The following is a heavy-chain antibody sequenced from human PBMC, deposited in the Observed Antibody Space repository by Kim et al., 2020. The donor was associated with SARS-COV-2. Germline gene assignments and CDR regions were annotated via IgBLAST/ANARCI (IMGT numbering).Heavy chain of an antibody. J-gene: IGHJ6*02. Sequence: GGSLRLSCTASGFTFGNYAMNWVRQAPGKGLEWVAVISCDGRSKDYADPVKGRFTISRDNSRNTLYLEMNSLRVEDTALYYCARGNYYESMTGSDYYNGMDVWRQGTTVTLP. CDR3: ARGNYYESMTGSDYYNGMDV. D-gene: IGHD3-22*01. V-gene: IGHV3-30*03. CDR1: GFTFGNYA. CDR2: ISCDGRSK.